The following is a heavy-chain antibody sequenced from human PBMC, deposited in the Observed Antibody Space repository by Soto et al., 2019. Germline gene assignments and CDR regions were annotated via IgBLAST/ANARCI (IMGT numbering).Heavy chain of an antibody. V-gene: IGHV4-31*02. CDR2: IYYSGST. D-gene: IGHD1-26*01. CDR1: GGSISSGGYY. J-gene: IGHJ4*02. Sequence: LCGGSISSGGYYWSWIRQHPGKGLEWIGYIYYSGSTYYNPSLKSRVTISVDTSKNQFSLKLSSVTAADTAVYYCARARSTPRGIDYWGQGTLVTVSS. CDR3: ARARSTPRGIDY.